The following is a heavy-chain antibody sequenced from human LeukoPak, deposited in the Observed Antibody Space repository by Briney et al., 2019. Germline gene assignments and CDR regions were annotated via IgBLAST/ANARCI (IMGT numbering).Heavy chain of an antibody. CDR1: GYTFTGYY. D-gene: IGHD3-10*01. CDR2: INPNSGGT. V-gene: IGHV1-2*02. Sequence: ASVKVSCKASGYTFTGYYKHWVRQAPGQGLEWMGWINPNSGGTNYAQKFQGRVTMTRDTSISTAYMELSRLRSDDTAVYYCARAWDGFGELFDYWGQGTLVTVSS. CDR3: ARAWDGFGELFDY. J-gene: IGHJ4*02.